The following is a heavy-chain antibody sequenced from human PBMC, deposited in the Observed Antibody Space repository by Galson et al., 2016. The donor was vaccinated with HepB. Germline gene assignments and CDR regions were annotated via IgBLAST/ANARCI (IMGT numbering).Heavy chain of an antibody. CDR3: VNTPGYYDGYLDH. CDR2: ISGSGGST. Sequence: SLRLSCAASGFTFGSYTMNWVRQAPGKGLEWVSAISGSGGSTYYADSVEGRFTISRDNSKNTLYLQMNSLRAEDMALYYCVNTPGYYDGYLDHWGQGTLVTVSS. J-gene: IGHJ4*02. CDR1: GFTFGSYT. D-gene: IGHD3-22*01. V-gene: IGHV3-23*01.